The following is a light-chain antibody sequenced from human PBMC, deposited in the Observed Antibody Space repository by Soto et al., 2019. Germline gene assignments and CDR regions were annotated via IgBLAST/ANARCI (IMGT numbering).Light chain of an antibody. CDR3: MKGTHWPYT. V-gene: IGKV2-30*01. CDR2: KVS. J-gene: IGKJ2*01. CDR1: QSLVYSDGVTY. Sequence: DVVMTQSPLSLPVTLGQPASISCRSSQSLVYSDGVTYLNWFHQRPGQSPRRLFYKVSDRDSGVPDRFSSSGSGTDFTLKISRVEAEDVGIYYCMKGTHWPYTFGQGTNLEIK.